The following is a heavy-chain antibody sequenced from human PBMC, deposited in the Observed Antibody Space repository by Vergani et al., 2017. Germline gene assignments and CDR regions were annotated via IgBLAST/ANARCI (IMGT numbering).Heavy chain of an antibody. Sequence: EVQMVESGGGLVKPGGSLRLSCAASGFTVSSNYMSWVRQAPGKGLEWVSGISWNSGAVDYADSVRGRFTISRDNAKNSLFLEMNSLRFEDTAVYFCTKGSVYYHDSAGHGYDPYTGFDLWGEGTLVTVSS. V-gene: IGHV3-21*04. CDR2: ISWNSGAV. D-gene: IGHD5-12*01. CDR1: GFTVSSNY. CDR3: TKGSVYYHDSAGHGYDPYTGFDL. J-gene: IGHJ3*01.